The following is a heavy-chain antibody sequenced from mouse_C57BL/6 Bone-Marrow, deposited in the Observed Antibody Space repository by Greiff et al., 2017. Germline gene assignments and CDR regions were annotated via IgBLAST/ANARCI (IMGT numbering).Heavy chain of an antibody. CDR2: ISDGGSYT. CDR1: GFTFSSYA. D-gene: IGHD2-5*01. Sequence: EVHLVESGGGLVKPGGSLKLSCAASGFTFSSYAMSWVRQTPEKRLEWVATISDGGSYTYYPANVKGRFTISRDNAKNNLYLQMSHLKSEDTAMYYCARGENSNYVGYWGQGTTLTVSS. CDR3: ARGENSNYVGY. V-gene: IGHV5-4*01. J-gene: IGHJ2*01.